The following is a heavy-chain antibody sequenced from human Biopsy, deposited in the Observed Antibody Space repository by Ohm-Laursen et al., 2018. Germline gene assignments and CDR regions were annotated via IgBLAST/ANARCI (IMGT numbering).Heavy chain of an antibody. CDR2: IYPGGST. D-gene: IGHD3-22*01. J-gene: IGHJ3*01. CDR3: ASVVLGPTNDAFGL. Sequence: SETLSLTCNVSGGDINNYYWSWIRQPAGKGLEWIGRIYPGGSTNYNPSIKSRVTMSVDTSKKQFSLRLRSVTAADTAMYYCASVVLGPTNDAFGLWGQGTMVVGSS. V-gene: IGHV4-4*07. CDR1: GGDINNYY.